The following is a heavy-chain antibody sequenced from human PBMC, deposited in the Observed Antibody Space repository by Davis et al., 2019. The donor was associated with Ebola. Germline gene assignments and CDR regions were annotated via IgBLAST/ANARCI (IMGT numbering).Heavy chain of an antibody. CDR1: GFTFSSYW. D-gene: IGHD4-23*01. V-gene: IGHV3-7*01. J-gene: IGHJ4*02. Sequence: GESLKISCAASGFTFSSYWMSWVRQAPGKGLEWVANIKQDGSEKYYVDSVKSRFTISRDNAKNSLYLQMNSLRAEDTAVYYCARDLTTVVTPYYFDYWGQGTLVTVSS. CDR3: ARDLTTVVTPYYFDY. CDR2: IKQDGSEK.